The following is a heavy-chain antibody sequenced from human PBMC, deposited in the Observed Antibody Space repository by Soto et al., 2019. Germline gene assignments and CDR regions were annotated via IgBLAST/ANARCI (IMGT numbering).Heavy chain of an antibody. J-gene: IGHJ4*02. V-gene: IGHV3-9*01. CDR1: GFTFDDYA. CDR3: AKDPYPVGAVAGNPTGLY. Sequence: GGSLRLSCAASGFTFDDYAMHWVRQAPGKGLEWVSGISWNSGSIGYADSVKGRFTISRDNAKNSLHLQMNSLRAEDTALYYCAKDPYPVGAVAGNPTGLYWGQGTLVNGS. CDR2: ISWNSGSI. D-gene: IGHD6-19*01.